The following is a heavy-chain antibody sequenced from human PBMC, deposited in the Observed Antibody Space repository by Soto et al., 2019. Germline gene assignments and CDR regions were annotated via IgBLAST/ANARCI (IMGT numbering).Heavy chain of an antibody. D-gene: IGHD3-3*01. CDR3: AREGSLPSYYDFWSGYYGDYFDD. J-gene: IGHJ4*02. Sequence: ASVKVSCKASGYTFTSYGISWVRQAPGQGLEWMGWISAYNGNTNYAQKLQGRVTMTTDTSTSTAYMELRSLRSDDTAVYYCAREGSLPSYYDFWSGYYGDYFDDWGQGTLVTVSS. CDR2: ISAYNGNT. CDR1: GYTFTSYG. V-gene: IGHV1-18*01.